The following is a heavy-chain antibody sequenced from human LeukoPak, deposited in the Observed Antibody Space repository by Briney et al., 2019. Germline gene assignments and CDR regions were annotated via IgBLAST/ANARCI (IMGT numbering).Heavy chain of an antibody. J-gene: IGHJ5*01. Sequence: SETLSLTCTVSAASISSSSHHWGWIRQSPGKGLEWIGSVYYGRTTYYSPSLDSRVTISLDTSANQFSLQLNSVTAADTAVYYCVRHDGRGGATMGAFDSWGQGSLVTISS. D-gene: IGHD4/OR15-4a*01. V-gene: IGHV4-39*01. CDR2: VYYGRTT. CDR3: VRHDGRGGATMGAFDS. CDR1: AASISSSSHH.